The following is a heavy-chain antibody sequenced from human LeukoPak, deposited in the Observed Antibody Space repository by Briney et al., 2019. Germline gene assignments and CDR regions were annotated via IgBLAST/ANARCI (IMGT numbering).Heavy chain of an antibody. CDR2: IYYSGST. D-gene: IGHD4/OR15-4a*01. CDR3: ARAALTYNDY. CDR1: GGSISSYY. Sequence: SETLSLTCTVSGGSISSYYWSWIRQPPGKGLEWIGYIYYSGSTYYNPSLKSRVTISVDTSKNQFSLKLSSVTAADTAVYYCARAALTYNDYWGQGTLVTVSS. V-gene: IGHV4-59*12. J-gene: IGHJ4*02.